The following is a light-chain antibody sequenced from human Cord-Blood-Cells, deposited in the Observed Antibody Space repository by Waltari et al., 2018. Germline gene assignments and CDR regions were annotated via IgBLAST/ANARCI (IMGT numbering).Light chain of an antibody. V-gene: IGKV3-20*01. CDR3: QQYGRSPWT. Sequence: EIVLTQSPGTLSLSPGERATLSCRASQSVSSSYLAWYQQKPGQAPRLLIYGASSRGTGIPGRFSGSGSGTDFTLTISRLGAEDFAVYYCQQYGRSPWTFGQGTKVEIK. CDR2: GAS. J-gene: IGKJ1*01. CDR1: QSVSSSY.